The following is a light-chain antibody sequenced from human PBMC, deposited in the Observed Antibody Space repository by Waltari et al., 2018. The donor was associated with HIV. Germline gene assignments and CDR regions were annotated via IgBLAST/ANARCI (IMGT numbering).Light chain of an antibody. V-gene: IGLV3-1*01. CDR3: QTWDSSTAV. CDR1: KLGDKY. J-gene: IGLJ2*01. Sequence: SYELTQPPSVSVSPGQTASITCSGDKLGDKYVCWYQKKAGQSPIVIIYQDNKWPSGVPGRFSGSNSGNASTLTISGTQAIDEADDFCQTWDSSTAVFGGGTKLTVL. CDR2: QDN.